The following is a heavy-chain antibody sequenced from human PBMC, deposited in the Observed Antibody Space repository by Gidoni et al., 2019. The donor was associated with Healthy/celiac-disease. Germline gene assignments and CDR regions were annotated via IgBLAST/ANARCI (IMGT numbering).Heavy chain of an antibody. J-gene: IGHJ6*02. CDR1: GGTFSSYA. V-gene: IGHV1-69*09. Sequence: QVQLVQSGAEVKKPGSSVTVSCKASGGTFSSYAISWVRQAPGQGLEWMGRIIPILGIANYAQKFQGRVTMTADKSTSTAYMELSSLRSEDTAVYYCARLHDYYYYGMDVWGQGTTVTVSS. CDR2: IIPILGIA. CDR3: ARLHDYYYYGMDV.